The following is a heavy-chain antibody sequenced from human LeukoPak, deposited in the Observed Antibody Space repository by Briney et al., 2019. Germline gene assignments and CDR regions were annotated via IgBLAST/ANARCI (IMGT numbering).Heavy chain of an antibody. CDR3: ARNGWKDTSGYYFGY. CDR2: INPNGGST. J-gene: IGHJ4*02. CDR1: GYTFTKYY. V-gene: IGHV1-46*01. D-gene: IGHD3-22*01. Sequence: ASVKVSCKASGYTFTKYYIHWVRQAPGQGLEWMGIINPNGGSTNYAQKFQGRVTMTRDMSTSTVYMELNRVRSEDTAVYYCARNGWKDTSGYYFGYWGQGTLATVSS.